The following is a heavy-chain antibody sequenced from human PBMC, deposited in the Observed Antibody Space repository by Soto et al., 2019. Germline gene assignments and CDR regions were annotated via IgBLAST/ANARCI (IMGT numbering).Heavy chain of an antibody. Sequence: GGSLGLSCAACGFTVSSNYMSWVRQAPGKGLEWVSVIYSGGSTYYADSVKGRFTISRDNSKNTLYLQMNSLRAEDTAVYYCARALLPHDAFDIWGQGTMVTVSS. V-gene: IGHV3-66*01. CDR2: IYSGGST. CDR1: GFTVSSNY. CDR3: ARALLPHDAFDI. J-gene: IGHJ3*02.